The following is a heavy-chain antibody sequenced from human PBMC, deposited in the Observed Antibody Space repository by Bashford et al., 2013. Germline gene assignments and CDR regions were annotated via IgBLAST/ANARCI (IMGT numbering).Heavy chain of an antibody. J-gene: IGHJ5*02. CDR2: ISGSGDRT. Sequence: GSLRLSCTASGITFSNYAMTYVRQAPGKGLEWVSTISGSGDRTYYADSVKGRFTISRDNSKNTLFLQMNSLTAEDTAVYYCAKNDAGRTTLITNWFDPWAREPWSPSPQ. V-gene: IGHV3-23*01. CDR3: AKNDAGRTTLITNWFDP. D-gene: IGHD2/OR15-2a*01. CDR1: GITFSNYA.